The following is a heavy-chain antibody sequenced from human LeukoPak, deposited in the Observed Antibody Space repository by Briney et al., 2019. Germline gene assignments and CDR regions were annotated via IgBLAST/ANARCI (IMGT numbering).Heavy chain of an antibody. D-gene: IGHD1-26*01. Sequence: SETLSLTCAVYGGSFSGYYWSWIRQPPGKGLEWIGEINHSGSTNYNPSLKSRVTISVDTSKNQFSLKLSSVTAADTAVYYCARGRFSSGSYYATHYYGMDVWGQGTTVTVSS. CDR3: ARGRFSSGSYYATHYYGMDV. J-gene: IGHJ6*02. V-gene: IGHV4-34*01. CDR2: INHSGST. CDR1: GGSFSGYY.